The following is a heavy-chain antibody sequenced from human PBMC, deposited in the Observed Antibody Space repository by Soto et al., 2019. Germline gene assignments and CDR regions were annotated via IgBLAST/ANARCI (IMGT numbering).Heavy chain of an antibody. CDR3: ARRDNGGNWADY. D-gene: IGHD7-27*01. J-gene: IGHJ4*02. CDR1: GGSITSGAYY. CDR2: IFFSGNT. V-gene: IGHV4-31*01. Sequence: QVQLQESGPGLVKPSQTLSLTCTVSGGSITSGAYYWSWIRQHPGKGLEWIGYIFFSGNTYYNPSLKIPVTISLGPSKNQFSLQLRSVTAADTAVYYCARRDNGGNWADYWGQGTLVTVSS.